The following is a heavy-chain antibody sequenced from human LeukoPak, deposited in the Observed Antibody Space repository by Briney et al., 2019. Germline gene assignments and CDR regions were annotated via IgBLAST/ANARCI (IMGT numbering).Heavy chain of an antibody. CDR3: ARDPLTYSSGWYYFDY. Sequence: GSLRLSCAASGFTFSSYSMNWVRQAPGKGLEWVSSISSSSSYIYYADSVKGRFTISRDNAKNSLYLQMNSLRAEDTAVYYCARDPLTYSSGWYYFDYWGQGTLVTVSS. D-gene: IGHD6-19*01. J-gene: IGHJ4*02. V-gene: IGHV3-21*01. CDR2: ISSSSSYI. CDR1: GFTFSSYS.